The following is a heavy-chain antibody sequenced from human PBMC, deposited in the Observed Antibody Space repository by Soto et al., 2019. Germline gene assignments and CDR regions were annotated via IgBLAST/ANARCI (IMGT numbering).Heavy chain of an antibody. CDR3: AMEYGRRWLASESHYGLHAIEV. J-gene: IGHJ3*01. D-gene: IGHD3-10*01. Sequence: EMQLLESGGGLVRPGGSLRLSCVASGFVFDNYAMNWIRQAPGRGLEWVSGISDDGGSAFYAASVKGRFTISRDGSKDTVFLKLDDLRDEDSAIYYCAMEYGRRWLASESHYGLHAIEVWGQGTLVSVSS. CDR1: GFVFDNYA. V-gene: IGHV3-23*01. CDR2: ISDDGGSA.